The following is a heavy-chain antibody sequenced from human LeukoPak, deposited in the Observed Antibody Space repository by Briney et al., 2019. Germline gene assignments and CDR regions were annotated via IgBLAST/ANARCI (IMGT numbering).Heavy chain of an antibody. V-gene: IGHV3-74*01. D-gene: IGHD4/OR15-4a*01. CDR1: GFTFSNYW. CDR2: INSDGRST. CDR3: AGTMVPYGMDV. Sequence: SGGSLRLSCAASGFTFSNYWMHWVRQAPGKGLVWVSRINSDGRSTTYADSVKGRFTISRDNAKNTLYLQMNSLRAEDTAVYYCAGTMVPYGMDVWGQGTTVTVSS. J-gene: IGHJ6*02.